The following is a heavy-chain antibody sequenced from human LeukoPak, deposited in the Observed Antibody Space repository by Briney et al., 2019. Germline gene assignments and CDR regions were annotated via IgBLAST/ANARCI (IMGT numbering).Heavy chain of an antibody. CDR2: ISGSGGST. Sequence: GGSLTLSCAASGFTFSSYAMSWVRPAPGKGREWVSAISGSGGSTYYADSVKGRFTISRDNSKNTLYLQMNSLRAEDTAVYYCAKDRGRIEVPAAADYWGQGTLVTVSS. V-gene: IGHV3-23*01. D-gene: IGHD2-2*01. CDR1: GFTFSSYA. J-gene: IGHJ4*02. CDR3: AKDRGRIEVPAAADY.